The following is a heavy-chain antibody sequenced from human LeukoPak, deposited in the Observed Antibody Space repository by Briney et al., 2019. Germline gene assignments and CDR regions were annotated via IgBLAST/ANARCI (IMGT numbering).Heavy chain of an antibody. V-gene: IGHV3-74*01. Sequence: GGSLILSCAASGFTFSSYWMHWVRQAPGKGLVWVSRINSDGSSTSYADSVKGRFTISRDNAKNTLYLQMNSLRAEDTAVYYCARVETAMVRGVDYWGQGTLVTVSS. J-gene: IGHJ4*02. CDR1: GFTFSSYW. D-gene: IGHD5-18*01. CDR2: INSDGSST. CDR3: ARVETAMVRGVDY.